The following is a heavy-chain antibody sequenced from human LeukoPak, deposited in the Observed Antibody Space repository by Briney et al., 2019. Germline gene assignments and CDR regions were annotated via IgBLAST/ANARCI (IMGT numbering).Heavy chain of an antibody. V-gene: IGHV3-49*04. CDR1: GFTFGDHA. Sequence: GGSLRVSCTASGFTFGDHAMSWVRQAPGKGLEWVGFVRTKTYGGTTEYAASVKGRFSISRDDSKSIAHLQMNSLKTEDTGVYYCVRRSLVAAGLLDYWGQGTLVAVSS. J-gene: IGHJ4*02. CDR2: VRTKTYGGTT. D-gene: IGHD6-13*01. CDR3: VRRSLVAAGLLDY.